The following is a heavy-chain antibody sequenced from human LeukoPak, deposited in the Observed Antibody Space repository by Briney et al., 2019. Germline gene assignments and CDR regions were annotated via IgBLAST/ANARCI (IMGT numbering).Heavy chain of an antibody. CDR1: GGTFSSYA. D-gene: IGHD1-26*01. CDR3: ARGTYGGSSYPGY. J-gene: IGHJ4*02. V-gene: IGHV1-69*04. Sequence: SVKVSCKASGGTFSSYAISWVRQAPGQGLEWMGRIIPILGIANYAQKFQGRVTITADKSTSTAYMELSSLRAEDTAVYYCARGTYGGSSYPGYWGQGTLVTVSS. CDR2: IIPILGIA.